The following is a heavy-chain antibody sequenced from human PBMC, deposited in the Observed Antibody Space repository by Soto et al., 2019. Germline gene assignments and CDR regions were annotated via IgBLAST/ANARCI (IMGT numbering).Heavy chain of an antibody. Sequence: GASVKVSCKASGYTFTSYDINWVRQATGQGLEWMGWMNPNSGNTGYAQKFQGRVTMTRNTSISTAYMELSSLRSEDTAVYYCASGPGGYYDFWSGYTYYYYYMDVWGKGTTVTVSS. CDR1: GYTFTSYD. CDR2: MNPNSGNT. J-gene: IGHJ6*03. D-gene: IGHD3-3*01. CDR3: ASGPGGYYDFWSGYTYYYYYMDV. V-gene: IGHV1-8*01.